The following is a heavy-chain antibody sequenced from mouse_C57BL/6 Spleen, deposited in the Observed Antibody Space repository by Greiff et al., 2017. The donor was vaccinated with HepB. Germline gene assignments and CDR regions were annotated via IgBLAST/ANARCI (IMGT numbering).Heavy chain of an antibody. V-gene: IGHV1-39*01. J-gene: IGHJ4*01. CDR2: INPNYGTT. CDR3: ARSLFITTVVGYYYAMDY. D-gene: IGHD1-1*01. CDR1: GYSFTDYN. Sequence: EVQLQQSGPELVKPGASVKISCKASGYSFTDYNMNWVKQSNGKSLEWIGVINPNYGTTSYNQKFKGKATLTVDQSSSTAYMQLNSLTSEDSAVYYCARSLFITTVVGYYYAMDYWGQRTSVTVSS.